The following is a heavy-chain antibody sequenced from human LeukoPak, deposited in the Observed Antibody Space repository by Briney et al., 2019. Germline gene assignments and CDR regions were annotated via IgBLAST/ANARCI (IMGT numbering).Heavy chain of an antibody. J-gene: IGHJ4*02. CDR2: INNSGDDK. V-gene: IGHV3-21*01. CDR1: GYTFSCCS. D-gene: IGHD1-1*01. Sequence: PGGSLRLSCAASGYTFSCCSMNWVRQAPGKGLEWLSSINNSGDDKYHADSVQGRFTISRDNAKNSLYLQMNSLRAEDTAVYYCARELDRIQDLDSWSQGTQVTVSS. CDR3: ARELDRIQDLDS.